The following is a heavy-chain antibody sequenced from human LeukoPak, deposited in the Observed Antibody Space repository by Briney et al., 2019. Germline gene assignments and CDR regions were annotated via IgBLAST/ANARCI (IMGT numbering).Heavy chain of an antibody. V-gene: IGHV3-11*01. CDR3: ARGGIRNSGSHYTFDI. CDR1: GFFFSDYY. CDR2: VSTSGVTT. J-gene: IGHJ3*02. D-gene: IGHD3-10*01. Sequence: PGGSLRLSCAASGFFFSDYYMNWIRQAPGKGLEWVSFVSTSGVTTYYADSVKGRFTISRDNAKNSLYLQVNSLRAEDTAVYYCARGGIRNSGSHYTFDIWGQGTMVTVSS.